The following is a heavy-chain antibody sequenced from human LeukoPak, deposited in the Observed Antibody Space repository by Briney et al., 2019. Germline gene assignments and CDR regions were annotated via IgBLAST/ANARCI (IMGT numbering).Heavy chain of an antibody. CDR2: IYYSGST. D-gene: IGHD3-3*01. J-gene: IGHJ4*02. Sequence: GSLRLSCAASGFTFSTYWMSWIRQPPGKGLEWIGSIYYSGSTYYNPSLKSRVTISVDTSKNQFSLKLSSVTAADTAVYYCATTLDELRFLEWPSSFDYWGQGTLVTVSS. CDR3: ATTLDELRFLEWPSSFDY. V-gene: IGHV4-39*01. CDR1: GFTFSTYW.